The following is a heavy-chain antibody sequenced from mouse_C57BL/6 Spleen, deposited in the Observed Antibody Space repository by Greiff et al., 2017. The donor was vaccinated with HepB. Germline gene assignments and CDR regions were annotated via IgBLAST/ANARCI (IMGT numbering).Heavy chain of an antibody. CDR1: GFTFSSYA. CDR2: ISSGGDYI. V-gene: IGHV5-9-1*02. J-gene: IGHJ3*01. D-gene: IGHD1-1*01. Sequence: DVMLVESGEGLVKPGGSLKLSCAASGFTFSSYAMSWVRQTPEKRLEWVAYISSGGDYIYYADTVKGRFTISRDNARNTLYLQMSSLKSEDTAMYYCTRVDYYGSQAWVAYWGQGTLVTVSA. CDR3: TRVDYYGSQAWVAY.